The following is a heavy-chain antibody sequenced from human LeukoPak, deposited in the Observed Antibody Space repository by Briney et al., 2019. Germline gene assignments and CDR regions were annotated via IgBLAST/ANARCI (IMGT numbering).Heavy chain of an antibody. D-gene: IGHD4-17*01. CDR1: GFTVSSNY. V-gene: IGHV3-53*04. Sequence: GRSLRLSCAASGFTVSSNYMSWVRQAPGKGLAWVSVLYSGGSTYYADSVKGRFTISRHDSKNTLYLQMNSLRAEDTAVYYCARVTPVDYYYGMDVWGQGTTVTVSS. CDR3: ARVTPVDYYYGMDV. J-gene: IGHJ6*02. CDR2: LYSGGST.